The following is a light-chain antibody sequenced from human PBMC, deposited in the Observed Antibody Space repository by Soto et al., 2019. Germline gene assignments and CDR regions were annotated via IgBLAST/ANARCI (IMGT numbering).Light chain of an antibody. CDR3: CSYADSSTPLYV. Sequence: QPDLTQPASVSGSPGQSSTISCTRTSSDVGSYNLVSWYQQHPGKAPKLMIYEGSKRPSGVSNRFSGSKSGNTASLTISGLQAEDEADYYCCSYADSSTPLYVFGTGTKVTVL. CDR2: EGS. V-gene: IGLV2-23*01. CDR1: SSDVGSYNL. J-gene: IGLJ1*01.